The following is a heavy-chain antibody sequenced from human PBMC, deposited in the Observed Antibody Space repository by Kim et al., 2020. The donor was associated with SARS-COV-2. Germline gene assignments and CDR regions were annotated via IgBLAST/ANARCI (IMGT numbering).Heavy chain of an antibody. V-gene: IGHV1-69*13. J-gene: IGHJ1*01. CDR1: GGTLRRTS. CDR2: TIPMSATP. D-gene: IGHD3-10*01. CDR3: ASPLLDYYFSGSPNGVFHY. Sequence: SVKVSCKTSGGTLRRTSISWVRQAPGQRLEWMGGTIPMSATPNYAQKFQGRLTISADESTDTVYMVLSSLRSDDTAVYYCASPLLDYYFSGSPNGVFHYWGQGTLVIVSS.